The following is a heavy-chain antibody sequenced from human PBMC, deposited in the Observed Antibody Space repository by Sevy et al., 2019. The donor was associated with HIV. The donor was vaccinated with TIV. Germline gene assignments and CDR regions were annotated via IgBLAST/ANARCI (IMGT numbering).Heavy chain of an antibody. D-gene: IGHD2-21*01. CDR1: GFTFSDYS. CDR2: IRYAGTRK. Sequence: GGSLRLSCAASGFTFSDYSMHWVRQAPGKGLEWVAFIRYAGTRKDYADSVKGRFTISRDNSKKTLFLQMNSLRAEDTAVYYCARGGDFLSTDWGQGALVTVSS. CDR3: ARGGDFLSTD. J-gene: IGHJ4*02. V-gene: IGHV3-30*02.